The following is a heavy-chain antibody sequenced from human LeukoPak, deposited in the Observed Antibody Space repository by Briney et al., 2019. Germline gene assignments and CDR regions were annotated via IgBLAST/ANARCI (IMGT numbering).Heavy chain of an antibody. CDR2: IIGDGSST. D-gene: IGHD6-6*01. V-gene: IGHV3-74*01. CDR1: GFTFRSYW. CDR3: ARGYSSSYRIDY. Sequence: GSLRLSCAASGFTFRSYWMHWVRQAPGKGLVWVSRIIGDGSSTSDADSVKGRFTISRDNAKNTLYLQMNSLRAEDTAVYYCARGYSSSYRIDYWGQGTLVTVSS. J-gene: IGHJ4*02.